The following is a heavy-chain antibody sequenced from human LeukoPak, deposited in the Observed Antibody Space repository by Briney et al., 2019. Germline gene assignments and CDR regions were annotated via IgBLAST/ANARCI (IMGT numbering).Heavy chain of an antibody. Sequence: PSETLSLTCTVSGGSISSSSYYWGWIRQPPGKGLEWIGSIYYSGSTYYNPSLKSRVTISVDTSKHQSSLKLSSVTAADTAVYYCARDTPYAFDIWGQGTMVTVSS. V-gene: IGHV4-39*02. CDR3: ARDTPYAFDI. J-gene: IGHJ3*02. CDR1: GGSISSSSYY. CDR2: IYYSGST.